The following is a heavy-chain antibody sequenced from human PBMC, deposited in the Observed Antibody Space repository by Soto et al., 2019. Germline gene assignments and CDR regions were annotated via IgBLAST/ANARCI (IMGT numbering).Heavy chain of an antibody. V-gene: IGHV1-69*08. D-gene: IGHD6-6*01. CDR1: GGTFSSYT. Sequence: QVQLVQSGAEVKKPGSSVKVSCKASGGTFSSYTISWVRQAPGQGLEWMGRIIPILGIANYAQKFQGRVTITADKSTSTAYMELSSLRSEDTAVYYCARDQGYSSSSVYYYYYMDVWGKGTTVTVSS. CDR2: IIPILGIA. CDR3: ARDQGYSSSSVYYYYYMDV. J-gene: IGHJ6*03.